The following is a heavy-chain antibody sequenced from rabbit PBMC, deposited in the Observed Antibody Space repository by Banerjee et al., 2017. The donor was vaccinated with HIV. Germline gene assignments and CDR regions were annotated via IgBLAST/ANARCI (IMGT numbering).Heavy chain of an antibody. CDR1: GFDFSSYY. J-gene: IGHJ4*01. CDR2: IYADKGSP. D-gene: IGHD2-1*01. Sequence: QLKETGGGLVQPGGSLTLSCKASGFDFSSYYMSWVRQAPGKGLEWIGIIYADKGSPDYASWVNGRFTISSDNAQNTVDLQMSSLTAADTATYFCARNDYGDYAYYFDLWGPGTLVTV. V-gene: IGHV1S7*01. CDR3: ARNDYGDYAYYFDL.